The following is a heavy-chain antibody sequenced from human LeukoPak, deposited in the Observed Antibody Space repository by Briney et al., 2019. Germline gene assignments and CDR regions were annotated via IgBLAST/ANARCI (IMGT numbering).Heavy chain of an antibody. V-gene: IGHV4-39*01. CDR3: AGSGTYSDDAFDI. D-gene: IGHD3-10*01. CDR1: GGSISSSSYY. J-gene: IGHJ3*02. CDR2: MYYSGTA. Sequence: PSETLSLTCTVSGGSISSSSYYWCWIRQAPGKGLEWIGYMYYSGTAYYNMSLKRRVTISVDTSKNQFSLKLSSVTATDTAVYYCAGSGTYSDDAFDIWGQGTMVTVSS.